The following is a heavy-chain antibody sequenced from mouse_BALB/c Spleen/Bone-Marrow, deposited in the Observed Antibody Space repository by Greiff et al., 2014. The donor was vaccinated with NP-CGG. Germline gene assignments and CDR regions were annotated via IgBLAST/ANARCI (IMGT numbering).Heavy chain of an antibody. Sequence: VQLKEFGPELVKPGASVKMSCKASGYTFTSYVMHWVKQKPGQGLEWIGYINPYNDGTKYNEKFKGKATLTSDKSSSTAYMELSSLTSEDSAVYYCARRQFITTAAWFAYWGQGTLVTVSA. D-gene: IGHD1-2*01. CDR2: INPYNDGT. V-gene: IGHV1-14*01. CDR3: ARRQFITTAAWFAY. J-gene: IGHJ3*01. CDR1: GYTFTSYV.